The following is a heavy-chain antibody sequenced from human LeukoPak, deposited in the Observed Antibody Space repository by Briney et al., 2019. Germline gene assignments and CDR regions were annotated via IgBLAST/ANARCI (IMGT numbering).Heavy chain of an antibody. Sequence: GGSLRLSCVGSGFMFSDYYMSWIRQAPGKGLEWVSYISNDSVDKYYVDSVKGRFTISRDNAKNSLYLQMNSLRAEDTAVYYCARAPRQLPGFEAFDIWGQGTMVTVSS. CDR3: ARAPRQLPGFEAFDI. D-gene: IGHD2-2*01. V-gene: IGHV3-11*06. J-gene: IGHJ3*02. CDR1: GFMFSDYY. CDR2: ISNDSVDK.